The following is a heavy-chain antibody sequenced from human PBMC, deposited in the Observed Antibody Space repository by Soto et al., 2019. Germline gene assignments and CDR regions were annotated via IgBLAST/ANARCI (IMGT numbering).Heavy chain of an antibody. CDR3: ASIPRRGYSYGNDY. V-gene: IGHV4-31*03. D-gene: IGHD2-21*02. CDR1: GGSISSGTSY. CDR2: IYFTGAT. J-gene: IGHJ4*02. Sequence: SETLSLTCNVSGGSISSGTSYWTWIRQHPGEGLEWIGHIYFTGATYSNPSLRSRLTMSVDTSKNQFSLKLTSVTAADTATYYCASIPRRGYSYGNDYWGQGTLVTVSS.